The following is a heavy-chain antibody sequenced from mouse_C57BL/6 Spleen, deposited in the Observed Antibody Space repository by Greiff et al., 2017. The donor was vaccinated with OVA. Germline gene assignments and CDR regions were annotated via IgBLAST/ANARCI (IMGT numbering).Heavy chain of an antibody. CDR1: GFTFSSYA. V-gene: IGHV5-4*01. J-gene: IGHJ1*03. CDR3: ARGITTGWYFDV. D-gene: IGHD1-1*01. Sequence: EVQLVESGGGLVKPGGSLKLSCAASGFTFSSYAMSWVRQTPEKRLEWVATISDGGSYTYYPDNVKGRFTISRDNAKNNLYLQMSHLKSEDTAMYYCARGITTGWYFDVWGTGTTVTVSS. CDR2: ISDGGSYT.